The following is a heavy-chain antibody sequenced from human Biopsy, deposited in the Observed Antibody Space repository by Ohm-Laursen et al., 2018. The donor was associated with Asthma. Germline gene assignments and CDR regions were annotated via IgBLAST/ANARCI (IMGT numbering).Heavy chain of an antibody. Sequence: GTLSLTCGVYRGSLRVYVWSWIRQPPGKGLEWIGESNQGGSPTFNPSLKSRVTISRDTSKNQLSLKLRSVTAADTAVYYCASGPEWYGLDVWGQGTTVTGSS. J-gene: IGHJ6*02. V-gene: IGHV4-34*01. CDR2: SNQGGSP. CDR3: ASGPEWYGLDV. CDR1: RGSLRVYV. D-gene: IGHD3-3*01.